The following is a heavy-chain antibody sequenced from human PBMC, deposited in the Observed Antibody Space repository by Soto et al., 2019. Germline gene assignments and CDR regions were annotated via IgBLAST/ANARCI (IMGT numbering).Heavy chain of an antibody. D-gene: IGHD6-6*01. CDR2: IYYSGST. J-gene: IGHJ4*02. CDR3: ARLDGYSSSSAPDY. V-gene: IGHV4-59*08. CDR1: GGSISSYY. Sequence: PSETLSLTCTVSGGSISSYYWSWIRQPPGKGLEWIGYIYYSGSTNYNPSLKSRVTISVDTSKNQFSLKLSSVTAADTAVYYCARLDGYSSSSAPDYWGQGTLVTVS.